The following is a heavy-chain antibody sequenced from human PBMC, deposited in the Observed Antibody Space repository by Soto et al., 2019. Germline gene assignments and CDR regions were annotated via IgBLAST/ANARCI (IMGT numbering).Heavy chain of an antibody. Sequence: GGSLRLSCAASGFTFSSYWISWVRQAPGKGLEWVANIKQDGSEKYYVDSVKGRFTISRDNAKNSLYLQMNSLRAEDTAVYYCARRYCSGGSCYIGMDVWGQGTTVTVSS. J-gene: IGHJ6*02. V-gene: IGHV3-7*05. D-gene: IGHD2-15*01. CDR3: ARRYCSGGSCYIGMDV. CDR2: IKQDGSEK. CDR1: GFTFSSYW.